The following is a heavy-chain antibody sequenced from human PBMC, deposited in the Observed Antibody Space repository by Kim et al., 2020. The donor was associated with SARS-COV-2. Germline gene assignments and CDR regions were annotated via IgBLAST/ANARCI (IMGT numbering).Heavy chain of an antibody. V-gene: IGHV4-39*01. J-gene: IGHJ5*02. CDR3: ARHGLVVVVAAASCFDP. D-gene: IGHD2-15*01. CDR1: GGSISSSSYY. CDR2: IYYSGST. Sequence: SETLSLTCTVSGGSISSSSYYWGWIRQPPGKGLEWIGSIYYSGSTYYNPSLKSRVTISVDTSKNQFSLKLSSVTAADTAVYYCARHGLVVVVAAASCFDPWGKGTLVTVSS.